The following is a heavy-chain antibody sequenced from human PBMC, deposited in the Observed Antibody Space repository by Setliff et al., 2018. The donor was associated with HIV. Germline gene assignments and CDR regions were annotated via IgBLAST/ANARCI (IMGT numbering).Heavy chain of an antibody. V-gene: IGHV3-64*04. J-gene: IGHJ6*03. CDR3: ANSYSASGNYHYYDYLDV. Sequence: PGGSLRLSCAASGFTFSSYAIHWVRQAPGKRLEYVSAISNTGDHTYYADSVKGRFTISRDNSKNTLYLQMNSLRIEDSGAYYCANSYSASGNYHYYDYLDVWGKGTTVTVSS. D-gene: IGHD3-10*01. CDR2: ISNTGDHT. CDR1: GFTFSSYA.